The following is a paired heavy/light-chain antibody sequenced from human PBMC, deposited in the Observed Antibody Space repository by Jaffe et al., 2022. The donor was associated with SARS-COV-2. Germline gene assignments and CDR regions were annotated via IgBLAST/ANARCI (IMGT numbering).Heavy chain of an antibody. CDR2: ISYDGSNK. V-gene: IGHV3-30*04. Sequence: QVQLVESGGGVVQPGRSLRLSCAASGFTFSSYAMHWVRQAPGKGLEWVAVISYDGSNKYYADSVKGRFTISRDNSKNTLYLQMNSLRAEDTAVYYCARDLFGADCSGGSCYYYYYYMDVWGKGTTVTVSS. CDR1: GFTFSSYA. CDR3: ARDLFGADCSGGSCYYYYYYMDV. J-gene: IGHJ6*03. D-gene: IGHD2-15*01.
Light chain of an antibody. V-gene: IGKV1-12*02. Sequence: DIQMTQSPSSVSASVGDRVTITCRASQGISSWLAWYQQKPGKAPKLLIYAASSLQSGVPSRFSGSGSGTDFTLTISSLQPEDFATYYCQQANSFPFLTFGGGTKVEIK. J-gene: IGKJ4*01. CDR3: QQANSFPFLT. CDR2: AAS. CDR1: QGISSW.